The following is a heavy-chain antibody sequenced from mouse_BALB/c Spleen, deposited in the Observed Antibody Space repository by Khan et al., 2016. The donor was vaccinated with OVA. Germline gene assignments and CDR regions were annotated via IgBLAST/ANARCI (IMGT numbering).Heavy chain of an antibody. V-gene: IGHV1-63*02. Sequence: QVQLQQSGAELVRPGTSVKMSCKAAGYTFTNYWIGWINQRPGHGLEWIGDIYPGNGNTNYNEKFKGKATLTADTSSSTAYLQLSSLTSEDSAIYDGASPYYLGTNYATMDDCGQETSVTVSS. D-gene: IGHD1-1*01. CDR3: ASPYYLGTNYATMDD. J-gene: IGHJ4*01. CDR1: GYTFTNYW. CDR2: IYPGNGNT.